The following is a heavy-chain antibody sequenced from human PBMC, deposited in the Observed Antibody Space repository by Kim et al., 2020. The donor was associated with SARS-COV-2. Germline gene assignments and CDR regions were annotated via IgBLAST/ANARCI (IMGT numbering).Heavy chain of an antibody. V-gene: IGHV3-23*01. D-gene: IGHD3-10*01. CDR1: GFTFSSSA. CDR3: AKITTAGTVVDAVDI. CDR2: ISGSGGST. Sequence: GGSLRLSCAASGFTFSSSAMSWVRQAPGKGLEWVSTISGSGGSTYYADSVKGRFTISRDNSKNTLYLQMTSLSAEDTALYYCAKITTAGTVVDAVDIWGQGTMVTVSS. J-gene: IGHJ3*02.